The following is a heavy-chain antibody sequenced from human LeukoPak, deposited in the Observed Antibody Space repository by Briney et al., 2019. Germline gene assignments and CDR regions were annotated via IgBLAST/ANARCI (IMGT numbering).Heavy chain of an antibody. CDR2: FDPEDGET. J-gene: IGHJ5*02. V-gene: IGHV1-24*01. D-gene: IGHD3-10*01. Sequence: ASVKVSCKVSGYTLTELSMHWVRQAPGKGLEWMGGFDPEDGETIYAQKFQGRVTMTEDTSTDTAYMELSSLRSEDTAVYYCAKTQTFQTGWGTNWFDPWGQGTLVTVSS. CDR1: GYTLTELS. CDR3: AKTQTFQTGWGTNWFDP.